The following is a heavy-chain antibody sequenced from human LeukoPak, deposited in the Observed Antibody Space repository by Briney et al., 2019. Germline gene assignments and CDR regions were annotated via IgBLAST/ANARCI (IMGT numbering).Heavy chain of an antibody. V-gene: IGHV4-59*08. CDR1: DGSSSRYY. CDR3: ARHVSYTGDAFDI. Sequence: SETLSLTCNVSDGSSSRYYWSWIRQPPGKGLEWIGYIYSSGTTNYNPSLKSRVTLPVDTSKNQFSLKLNSVTAADTAVYYCARHVSYTGDAFDIWGQGTMVTVSS. CDR2: IYSSGTT. D-gene: IGHD1-26*01. J-gene: IGHJ3*02.